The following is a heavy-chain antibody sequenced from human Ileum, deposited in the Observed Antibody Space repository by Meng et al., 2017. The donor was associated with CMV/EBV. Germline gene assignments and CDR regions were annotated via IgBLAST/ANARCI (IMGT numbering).Heavy chain of an antibody. J-gene: IGHJ4*02. Sequence: GFTFSDYAMSWVRQPPGKGLECVSVIFGNGLSTYYADSVKGRFSISRDNSKNTLYLQMNSLRAEDTAIYYCAKGGPVRSYYAPFDYWGQGTLVTVSS. CDR2: IFGNGLST. V-gene: IGHV3-23*01. CDR1: GFTFSDYA. D-gene: IGHD1-26*01. CDR3: AKGGPVRSYYAPFDY.